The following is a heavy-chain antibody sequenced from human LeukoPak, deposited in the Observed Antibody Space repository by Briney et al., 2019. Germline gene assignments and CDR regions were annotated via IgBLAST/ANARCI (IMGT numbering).Heavy chain of an antibody. V-gene: IGHV3-21*01. J-gene: IGHJ4*02. D-gene: IGHD6-19*01. CDR1: GFTFSSYS. CDR3: ARVSVVAGNDY. CDR2: ISSSSSYI. Sequence: GGSLRLSCAASGFTFSSYSMNWVRQAPGKGLEWVSSISSSSSYIYYADSVKGRFTTSRDNAKNSLYLQMNSLRAEDTAVYYCARVSVVAGNDYWGQGTLVTVSS.